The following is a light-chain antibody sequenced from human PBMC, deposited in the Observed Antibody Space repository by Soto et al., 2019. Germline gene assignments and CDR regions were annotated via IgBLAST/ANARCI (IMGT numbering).Light chain of an antibody. Sequence: QSVLTQPPSASGTPGQRVTISCSGSSSNIGTNTVNWYQQLPGTAPKLLIYNNNQRPSGVPDRFSGSKSGTSASLAISGLQSEYEADYYCAAWYDSLNAVVFGGGTKLTVL. CDR1: SSNIGTNT. CDR3: AAWYDSLNAVV. CDR2: NNN. V-gene: IGLV1-44*01. J-gene: IGLJ2*01.